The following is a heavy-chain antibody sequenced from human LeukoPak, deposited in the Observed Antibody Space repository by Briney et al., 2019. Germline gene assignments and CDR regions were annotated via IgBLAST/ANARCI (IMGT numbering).Heavy chain of an antibody. CDR3: ARPQQYYYGSGSTENWFDP. CDR1: GGSISSYY. J-gene: IGHJ5*02. D-gene: IGHD3-10*01. V-gene: IGHV4-59*05. Sequence: PSETLSLTCTVSGGSISSYYWSWIRQPPGKGLEWIGSIYYSGSTYYNPSLKSRVTISVDTSKNQFSLKLSSVTAADTAVYYCARPQQYYYGSGSTENWFDPWGQGTLVTVSS. CDR2: IYYSGST.